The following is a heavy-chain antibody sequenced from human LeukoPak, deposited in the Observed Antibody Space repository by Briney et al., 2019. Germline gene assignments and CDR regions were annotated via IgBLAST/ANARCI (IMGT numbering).Heavy chain of an antibody. V-gene: IGHV4-4*07. Sequence: SETLSLTCTVSGGAISSYYWSWIGQPAGKGLEWIGRIYTSGSTNYNPSLKSRVTMSVDTSKNQFSLKLSSVTAADTAVYYCARVELLWFGEAVWGQGTTVTVSS. CDR2: IYTSGST. CDR3: ARVELLWFGEAV. D-gene: IGHD3-10*01. CDR1: GGAISSYY. J-gene: IGHJ6*02.